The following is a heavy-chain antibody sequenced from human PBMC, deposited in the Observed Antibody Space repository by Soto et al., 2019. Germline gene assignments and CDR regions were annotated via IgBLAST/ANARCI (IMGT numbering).Heavy chain of an antibody. Sequence: QLQLQESGPGLVKPSETLSLTCTVSGGSISTSYWSWIRQPPGKGLEWLGYVYHIGSTKYNPSLKNRVTISIDPSQTQFSLKLESVSAADTALYYCARDGSGHDFWDGPWYFDSWGQGTLVTVSS. V-gene: IGHV4-59*01. CDR2: VYHIGST. D-gene: IGHD3-3*01. CDR1: GGSISTSY. CDR3: ARDGSGHDFWDGPWYFDS. J-gene: IGHJ4*02.